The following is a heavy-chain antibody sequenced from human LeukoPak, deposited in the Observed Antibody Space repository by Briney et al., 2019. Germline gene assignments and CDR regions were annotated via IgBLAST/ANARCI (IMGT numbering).Heavy chain of an antibody. CDR1: GGSISSYY. CDR2: IYYSGST. Sequence: PSETLSLTCTVSGGSISSYYWSWIRQPPGKGLEWIGYIYYSGSTNYNPSLKSRVTISVDTSKNQFSLKLSSVTAADTAVYYCARLSSGYDPDASYYFDYWGQGTLVTVSS. D-gene: IGHD5-12*01. CDR3: ARLSSGYDPDASYYFDY. J-gene: IGHJ4*02. V-gene: IGHV4-59*08.